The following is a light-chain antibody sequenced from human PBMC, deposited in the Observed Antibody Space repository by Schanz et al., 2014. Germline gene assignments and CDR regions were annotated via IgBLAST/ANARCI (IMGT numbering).Light chain of an antibody. CDR2: GAS. V-gene: IGKV3-20*01. Sequence: DIVLTQSPGTLSLSPGERATLSCRASQSLSSNHLAWYQQKPGQAPRLLIYGASNRASGIPDRFSGSGSGTDFTLTITRLEPEDFAVYYCQHYSMSPLFGQGTNVEIK. CDR3: QHYSMSPL. J-gene: IGKJ1*01. CDR1: QSLSSNH.